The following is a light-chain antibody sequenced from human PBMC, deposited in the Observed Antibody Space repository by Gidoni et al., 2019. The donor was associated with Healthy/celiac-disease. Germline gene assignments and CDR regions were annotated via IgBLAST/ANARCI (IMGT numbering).Light chain of an antibody. CDR1: QGISSY. CDR3: QQYYSYPPT. V-gene: IGKV1-8*01. Sequence: IRMTQSPSSFSASTGDRVTITCRASQGISSYLAWYQQKPGKAPKLLIYAASTLQSGVPSRFSGSGSGTDFTLTISCLQSEDFATYYCQQYYSYPPTFGQGTKVEIK. J-gene: IGKJ1*01. CDR2: AAS.